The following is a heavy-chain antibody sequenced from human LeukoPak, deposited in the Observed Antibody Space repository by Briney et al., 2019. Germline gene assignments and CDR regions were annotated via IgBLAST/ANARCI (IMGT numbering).Heavy chain of an antibody. CDR2: ISASGGST. J-gene: IGHJ4*02. D-gene: IGHD2-15*01. CDR3: AKGTSSSCYSAPNY. V-gene: IGHV3-23*01. CDR1: GFTFSSSA. Sequence: GGSLRLSCAASGFTFSSSAMSWVRQVPGKGLEWASGISASGGSTSYADSVRGRFTISRDNSKNTLYVQMNSLRDEDTAVYYCAKGTSSSCYSAPNYWGQGTLVTVSS.